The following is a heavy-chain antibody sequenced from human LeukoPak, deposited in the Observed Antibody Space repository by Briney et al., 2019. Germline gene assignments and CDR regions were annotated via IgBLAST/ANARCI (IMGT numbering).Heavy chain of an antibody. CDR1: GFTVGAYW. J-gene: IGHJ4*02. Sequence: PGGSLRLSCAASGFTVGAYWMTWVRQAPGKGLEWVANLNQDGSEKYYVDSVKGRFTISRDNAKNSLYLQMNGLRAEDTAVYYCGEGRKGAWFPNYWGQGTLVTVSS. D-gene: IGHD3-10*01. CDR3: GEGRKGAWFPNY. V-gene: IGHV3-7*05. CDR2: LNQDGSEK.